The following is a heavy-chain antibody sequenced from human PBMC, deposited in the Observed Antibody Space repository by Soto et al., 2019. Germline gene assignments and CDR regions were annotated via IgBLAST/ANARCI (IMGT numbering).Heavy chain of an antibody. Sequence: GGSLRLSCAASGFTFRNYGVRWVRQAPGKGLEWIVVISNDGDKIYYSESVKGRFTLSRDNSKNTLSLQMNNLRPDDTGVYYCARARGPIPYFYGLDVWGHGTTVTVSS. CDR3: ARARGPIPYFYGLDV. CDR1: GFTFRNYG. D-gene: IGHD3-10*01. V-gene: IGHV3-30*01. CDR2: ISNDGDKI. J-gene: IGHJ6*02.